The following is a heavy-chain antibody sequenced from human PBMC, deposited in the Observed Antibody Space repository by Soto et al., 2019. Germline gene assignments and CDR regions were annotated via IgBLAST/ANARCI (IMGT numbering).Heavy chain of an antibody. D-gene: IGHD2-2*01. CDR2: ISGSGGST. CDR1: GFTFSSYA. CDR3: AKGLGYCSSTSCYFYYMDV. V-gene: IGHV3-23*01. J-gene: IGHJ6*03. Sequence: EVQLLESGGGLVQPGGSLRLSCAASGFTFSSYAMSWVRQAPGKGLEWVSAISGSGGSTYYADSVKGRFTISRDNSKNTLYLQMNSLRAEDTAVYYCAKGLGYCSSTSCYFYYMDVWGKGTTVTVSS.